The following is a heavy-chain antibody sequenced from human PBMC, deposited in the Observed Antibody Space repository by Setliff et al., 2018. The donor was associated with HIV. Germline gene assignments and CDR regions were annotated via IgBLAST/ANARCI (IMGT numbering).Heavy chain of an antibody. V-gene: IGHV4-4*07. Sequence: ETLSLTCTVSGDSINSYYWSWIRQPAGKGLEWIGRIYTSGTPNYNPSLKRRVTMSLDTSKNQFSLKVRSVTASDPAVYYCARNFWNGPPDYYYYGMDVWGQGTTVTVSS. CDR3: ARNFWNGPPDYYYYGMDV. D-gene: IGHD3-3*01. J-gene: IGHJ6*02. CDR1: GDSINSYY. CDR2: IYTSGTP.